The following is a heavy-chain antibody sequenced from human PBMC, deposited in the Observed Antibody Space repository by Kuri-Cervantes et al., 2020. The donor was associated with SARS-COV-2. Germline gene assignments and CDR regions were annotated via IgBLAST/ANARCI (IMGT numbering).Heavy chain of an antibody. J-gene: IGHJ4*02. CDR1: GFTFSSYA. Sequence: LSLTCAASGFTFSSYATHWVRQAPGKGLEWVAVISYDGSNKYYADSVKGRFTISRDNSKNTLYLQMNSLRAEDTAVYYCARDPDDILTGPFDYWGQGTLVTVSS. V-gene: IGHV3-30*04. CDR2: ISYDGSNK. CDR3: ARDPDDILTGPFDY. D-gene: IGHD3-9*01.